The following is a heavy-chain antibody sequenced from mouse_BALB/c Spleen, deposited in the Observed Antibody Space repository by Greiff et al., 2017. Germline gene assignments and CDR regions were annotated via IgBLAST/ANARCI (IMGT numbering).Heavy chain of an antibody. CDR2: ISNLAYSI. CDR3: ARDGGGNYFYAMDY. CDR1: GFTFSDYG. J-gene: IGHJ4*01. V-gene: IGHV5-15*02. Sequence: EVQLQESGGGLVQPGGSRKLSCAASGFTFSDYGMAWVRQAPGKGPEWVAFISNLAYSIYYADTVTGRFTISRENAKNTLYLEMSSLRSEDTAMYYCARDGGGNYFYAMDYWGQGTSVTVSS. D-gene: IGHD2-1*01.